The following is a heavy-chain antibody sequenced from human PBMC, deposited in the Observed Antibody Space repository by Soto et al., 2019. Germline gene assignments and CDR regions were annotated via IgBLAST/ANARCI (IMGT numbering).Heavy chain of an antibody. V-gene: IGHV3-53*01. Sequence: GGSLRLSCAASGFTVSSNYMSWVRQAPGKGLEWVSVIYSGGGTYYADSVKGRFTISRDNSKNTLYLQMNSLRAEDTAVYYCARGITVTPWFSWYFDLWGRGTLVTVSS. CDR3: ARGITVTPWFSWYFDL. CDR2: IYSGGGT. J-gene: IGHJ2*01. CDR1: GFTVSSNY. D-gene: IGHD4-17*01.